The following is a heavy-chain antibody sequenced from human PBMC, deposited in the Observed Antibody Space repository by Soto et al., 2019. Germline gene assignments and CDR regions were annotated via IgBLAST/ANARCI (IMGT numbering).Heavy chain of an antibody. CDR2: ISSSGSTI. CDR3: ARGNLKMNWNV. Sequence: GGSLRLSCAASGFTFSSYEMNWVRQAPGKGLEWVSYISSSGSTIYYADSVKGRFTISRDNAKNSLSLQMNSLRAEDTAVYYCARGNLKMNWNVWGQGTTVTVSS. V-gene: IGHV3-48*03. J-gene: IGHJ6*02. D-gene: IGHD1-1*01. CDR1: GFTFSSYE.